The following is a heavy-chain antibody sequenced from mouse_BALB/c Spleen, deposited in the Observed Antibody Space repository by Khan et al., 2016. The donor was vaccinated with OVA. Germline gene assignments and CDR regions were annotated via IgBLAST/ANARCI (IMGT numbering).Heavy chain of an antibody. J-gene: IGHJ3*01. V-gene: IGHV5-6-5*01. CDR3: ARDYWFAY. Sequence: VQLKESGGGLVKPGGSLKLSCAASGFTFSNYGVSWVRQTPEKRLEWVASISSGDTTYYPDSVKGRFTISRDNARNILYLQMSSLRSEDTAMYYCARDYWFAYWGQGTLVTGSA. CDR1: GFTFSNYG. CDR2: ISSGDTT.